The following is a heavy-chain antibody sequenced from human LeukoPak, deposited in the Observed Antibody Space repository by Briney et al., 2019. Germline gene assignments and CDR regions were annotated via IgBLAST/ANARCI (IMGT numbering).Heavy chain of an antibody. Sequence: PSETLSFTCTVSAVSISSSYWSWLGQRPGKGLEWVGYIYTSGTTNYNPSLKSRVTISVDTSKNQFSLKLSSVTAADTAVYYCARAPGGYCSGGSCYFDYWGQGTLVTVSS. CDR3: ARAPGGYCSGGSCYFDY. CDR1: AVSISSSY. J-gene: IGHJ4*02. D-gene: IGHD2-15*01. V-gene: IGHV4-4*09. CDR2: IYTSGTT.